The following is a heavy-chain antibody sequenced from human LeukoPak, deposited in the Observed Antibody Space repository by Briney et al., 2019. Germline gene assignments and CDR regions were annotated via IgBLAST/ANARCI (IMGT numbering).Heavy chain of an antibody. Sequence: GGSLRLSCAASGFTLSNYWMHWVRQTPGKGLVWVSHINGDGSRTSYADSVRGRFTISRDNAKNTLLLQMNSLRAEDTAVYYCARDATAHFDYWGQGTLVTVSS. CDR3: ARDATAHFDY. CDR1: GFTLSNYW. CDR2: INGDGSRT. D-gene: IGHD2-15*01. J-gene: IGHJ4*02. V-gene: IGHV3-74*01.